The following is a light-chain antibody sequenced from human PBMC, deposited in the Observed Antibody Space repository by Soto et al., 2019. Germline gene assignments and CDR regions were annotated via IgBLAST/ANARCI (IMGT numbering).Light chain of an antibody. J-gene: IGKJ5*01. CDR3: QQANSFPIA. CDR2: AAS. V-gene: IGKV1-12*01. CDR1: QGISSW. Sequence: IQMTQPPSSVSVSVGESVTITCRGSQGISSWLAWYQKKPGKAPNLLINAASSLQSAGPSRFSGSESGKDFTLTISSLQPEDWAIYFCQQANSFPIAFGHGTRREI.